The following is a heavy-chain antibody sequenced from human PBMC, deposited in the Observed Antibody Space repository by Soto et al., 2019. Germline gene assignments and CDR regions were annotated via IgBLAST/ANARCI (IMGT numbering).Heavy chain of an antibody. Sequence: QVKLVQSGAEVKKPGSSVKVSCKASGGTFSSYAISWVRQAPGQGLEWMGGIIPIFGTANYAQKFQGRVTITADESTSTAYMELSSLRSEDTAVYYCAREGRLRLLAYYFDYWGQGTLVTVSS. CDR2: IIPIFGTA. J-gene: IGHJ4*02. V-gene: IGHV1-69*01. D-gene: IGHD3-16*01. CDR3: AREGRLRLLAYYFDY. CDR1: GGTFSSYA.